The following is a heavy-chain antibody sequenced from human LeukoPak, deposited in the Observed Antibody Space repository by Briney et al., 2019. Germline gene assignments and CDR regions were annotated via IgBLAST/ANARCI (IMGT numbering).Heavy chain of an antibody. CDR2: IYYSGST. CDR1: GGSINSGDYY. Sequence: SETLSLTCTVSGGSINSGDYYWGWIRQPPGKGLEWIGCIYYSGSTYYNPSLKSRVTISIDTSRTQFSLRLSSVTAADTAVYYCARKSQDHYYFHYWGQGTLVTVSS. V-gene: IGHV4-30-4*01. D-gene: IGHD1-14*01. J-gene: IGHJ4*02. CDR3: ARKSQDHYYFHY.